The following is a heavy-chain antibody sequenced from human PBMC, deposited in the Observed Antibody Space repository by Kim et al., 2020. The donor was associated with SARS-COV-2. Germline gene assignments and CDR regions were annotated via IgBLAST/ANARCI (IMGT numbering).Heavy chain of an antibody. CDR1: GYTFSIYD. V-gene: IGHV1-8*01. CDR3: ARGLSQGTSYIWKYGMDV. CDR2: INATSGHT. Sequence: ASVKVSCKASGYTFSIYDINWVRQATGQGLQWLGSINATSGHTDYAEKLQGRVTMTRDTSIGTGYMELSSLRSEDTAVYYCARGLSQGTSYIWKYGMDVW. J-gene: IGHJ6*01. D-gene: IGHD3-16*01.